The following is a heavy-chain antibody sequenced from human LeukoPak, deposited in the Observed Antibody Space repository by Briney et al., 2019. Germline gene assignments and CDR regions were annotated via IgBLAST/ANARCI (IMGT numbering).Heavy chain of an antibody. CDR1: GFTVSSNS. CDR2: IYSGGNT. V-gene: IGHV3-53*01. CDR3: ARRAGEYSHPYDY. D-gene: IGHD4-17*01. J-gene: IGHJ4*02. Sequence: GGSLRLSCTVSGFTVSSNSMSWVRQAPGKGLEWVSFIYSGGNTHYSDSVKGRFTISRDNSKNTLYLQVNSLRAEDTAVYYCARRAGEYSHPYDYWGQGTLVTVSS.